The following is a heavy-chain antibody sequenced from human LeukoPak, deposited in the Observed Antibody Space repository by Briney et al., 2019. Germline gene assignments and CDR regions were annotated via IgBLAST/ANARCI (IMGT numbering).Heavy chain of an antibody. D-gene: IGHD3-10*01. Sequence: SESLSLTCTVSGGSVSSTTYYWSWIRQPPGKGLEWIALINYSGSTYYNPSLKSRVTISADTSENQFSLTLSSVTAADTAVYYCARYVVYGSGKYYFDYWGQGTLVTVS. J-gene: IGHJ4*02. CDR1: GGSVSSTTYY. CDR3: ARYVVYGSGKYYFDY. CDR2: INYSGST. V-gene: IGHV4-39*01.